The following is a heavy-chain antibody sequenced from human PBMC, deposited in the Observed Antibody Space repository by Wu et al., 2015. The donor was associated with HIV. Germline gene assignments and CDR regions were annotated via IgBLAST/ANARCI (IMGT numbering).Heavy chain of an antibody. Sequence: QVQLVQSGAEVKKPGSSVKVSCKASGGTFSSYAISWVRQAPGQGLEWMGGIIPIFGTANYAQKFQGRVTITADESTSTAYMELSSLRSEDTAVYYCARVGGIVVVPAAIHPGQQLVRGAFDIWGQGTMVTVSS. D-gene: IGHD2-2*02. CDR2: IIPIFGTA. CDR1: GGTFSSYA. CDR3: ARVGGIVVVPAAIHPGQQLVRGAFDI. J-gene: IGHJ3*02. V-gene: IGHV1-69*12.